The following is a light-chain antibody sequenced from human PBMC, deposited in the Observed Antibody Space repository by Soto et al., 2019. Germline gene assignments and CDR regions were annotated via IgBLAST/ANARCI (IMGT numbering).Light chain of an antibody. Sequence: DIVMTQSPPTLSVSAGERDTISCRASQSVSSWVAWYQQKPGQAPRLLMYDASTRATGIPARCSGSGSGTDFTLTINSLAPEDFAVYYCQQRNSWWTFGQGTKVDIK. V-gene: IGKV3-11*01. CDR1: QSVSSW. CDR2: DAS. CDR3: QQRNSWWT. J-gene: IGKJ1*01.